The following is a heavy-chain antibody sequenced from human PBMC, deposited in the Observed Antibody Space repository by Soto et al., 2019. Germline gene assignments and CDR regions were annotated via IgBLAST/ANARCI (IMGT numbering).Heavy chain of an antibody. CDR1: GGSMNAHF. V-gene: IGHV4-4*07. D-gene: IGHD2-15*01. CDR2: IYISGTT. J-gene: IGHJ4*02. CDR3: ARINGGSPDF. Sequence: SETLSLTCTVSGGSMNAHFWSWIRQSAGKGLEWIGHIYISGTTMYNPSLKSRVTMSLDPPKNQLSLKLTSVTAADTAVYYCARINGGSPDFWGQGTLVTVSS.